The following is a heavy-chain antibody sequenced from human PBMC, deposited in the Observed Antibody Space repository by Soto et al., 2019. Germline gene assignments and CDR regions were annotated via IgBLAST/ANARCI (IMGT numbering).Heavy chain of an antibody. Sequence: GGSLRLSCAASGFTFSSYSMNWVRQAPGKGLEWVSSISSSSSYIYYADSVKGRFTISRDNAKNSLYLQMNSLRAEDTAVYYCARDLKVDTAMVTVEYYYYGMDVWGQGTTVTVSS. CDR1: GFTFSSYS. D-gene: IGHD5-18*01. J-gene: IGHJ6*02. CDR3: ARDLKVDTAMVTVEYYYYGMDV. CDR2: ISSSSSYI. V-gene: IGHV3-21*01.